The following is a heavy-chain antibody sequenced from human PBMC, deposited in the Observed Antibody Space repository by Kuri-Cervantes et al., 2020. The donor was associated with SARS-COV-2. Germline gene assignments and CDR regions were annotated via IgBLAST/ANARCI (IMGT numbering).Heavy chain of an antibody. CDR1: GGSIRSTSYY. V-gene: IGHV4-39*07. CDR3: ARIGMDTIFGVVTIPNWFDP. D-gene: IGHD3-3*01. CDR2: IYHSGST. Sequence: ESLKISCTVSGGSIRSTSYYWGWIRQPPGKGLEWIGSIYHSGSTYYNPSLKSRVTISVDTSKNQFSLKLSSVTAADTAVYYCARIGMDTIFGVVTIPNWFDPWGQGTLVTVSS. J-gene: IGHJ5*02.